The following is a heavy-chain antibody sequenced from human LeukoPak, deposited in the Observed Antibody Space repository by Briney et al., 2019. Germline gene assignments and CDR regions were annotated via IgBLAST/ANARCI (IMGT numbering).Heavy chain of an antibody. Sequence: PGGSLRLSCAASGFTFGSYSMNWVRQAPGKGLEWVSSISSSSSYIYYADSVKDRFTISRDNAKNSLYLQMNSLRAEDTAVYYCASPSSGREMATSFGYWGQGTLVTVSS. CDR1: GFTFGSYS. V-gene: IGHV3-21*01. CDR2: ISSSSSYI. J-gene: IGHJ4*02. D-gene: IGHD5-24*01. CDR3: ASPSSGREMATSFGY.